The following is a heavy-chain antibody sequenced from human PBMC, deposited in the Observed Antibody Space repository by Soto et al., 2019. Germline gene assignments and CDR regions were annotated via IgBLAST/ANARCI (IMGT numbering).Heavy chain of an antibody. CDR1: GYTFRNYG. Sequence: QVQLVQSGSEVKKPGASVRVTCKASGYTFRNYGISWVREAPGQGLEWMGWVSAYNRNSNYAQKFEDRVIMTADTASSTAYLELRGLRSDATAIYYCERDRQWEPLLYWGQGTLVTVSS. D-gene: IGHD1-26*01. J-gene: IGHJ4*02. CDR2: VSAYNRNS. V-gene: IGHV1-18*01. CDR3: ERDRQWEPLLY.